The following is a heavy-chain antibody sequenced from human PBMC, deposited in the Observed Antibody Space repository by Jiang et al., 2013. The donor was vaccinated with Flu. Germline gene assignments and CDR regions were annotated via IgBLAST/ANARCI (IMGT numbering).Heavy chain of an antibody. CDR3: ARDIGQRVVGATDY. CDR1: GGTFSSYT. V-gene: IGHV1-69*04. CDR2: IIPILGIA. Sequence: SGAEVKKPGSSVKVSCKASGGTFSSYTISWVRQAPGQGLEWMGRIIPILGIANYAQKFQGRVTITADKSTSTAYMELSSLRSEDTAVYYCARDIGQRVVGATDYWGQGTLVTVSS. D-gene: IGHD1-26*01. J-gene: IGHJ4*02.